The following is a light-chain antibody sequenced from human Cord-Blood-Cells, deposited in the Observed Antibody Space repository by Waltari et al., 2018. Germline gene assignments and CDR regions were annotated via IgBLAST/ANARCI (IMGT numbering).Light chain of an antibody. CDR2: WAS. Sequence: DIVMPQSPDSLAVSLGHRTSINCQSSQSVLYSSNNKNYLAWYQQKPGQPPKLLIYWASTRESGVPDRFSGSGSGTDFTLTISSLQAEDVAVYYCQQYYSTPYTFGQGTKLEIK. CDR3: QQYYSTPYT. J-gene: IGKJ2*01. CDR1: QSVLYSSNNKNY. V-gene: IGKV4-1*01.